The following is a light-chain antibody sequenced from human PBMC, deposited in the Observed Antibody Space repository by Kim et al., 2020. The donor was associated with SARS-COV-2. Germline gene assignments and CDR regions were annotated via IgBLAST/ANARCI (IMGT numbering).Light chain of an antibody. Sequence: PGKTARSPCGGNNIVSICVHCYLRKPGQAPVLVISSDSVRPSGLPERFSGSNSGNTATLTISRVEAGDEADYYCQVWDSSSVRPRVFGGGTQLTVL. J-gene: IGLJ2*01. CDR3: QVWDSSSVRPRV. CDR1: NIVSIC. V-gene: IGLV3-21*04. CDR2: SDS.